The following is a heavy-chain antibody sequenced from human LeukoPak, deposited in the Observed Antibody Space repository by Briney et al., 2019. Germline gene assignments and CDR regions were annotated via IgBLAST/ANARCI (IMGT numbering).Heavy chain of an antibody. V-gene: IGHV3-30*04. CDR2: ISYDGSNK. CDR3: ARVPEMATIRGY. CDR1: GFTFSSYA. Sequence: GGSLRLSCAASGFTFSSYAMHWVRQAPGKGLEWVAVISYDGSNKYYADSVKGRFTISRDNSKNTLYLQMNSLRAEDTAVYYCARVPEMATIRGYWGQGTLVTVSS. D-gene: IGHD5-24*01. J-gene: IGHJ4*02.